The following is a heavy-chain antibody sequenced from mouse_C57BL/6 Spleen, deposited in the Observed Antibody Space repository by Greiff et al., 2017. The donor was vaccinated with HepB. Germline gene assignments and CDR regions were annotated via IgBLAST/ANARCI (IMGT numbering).Heavy chain of an antibody. V-gene: IGHV1-72*01. CDR3: ARPLTVVANYAMDY. CDR1: GYTFTSYW. J-gene: IGHJ4*01. Sequence: VQLQQSGAELVKPGASVKLSCKASGYTFTSYWMHWVKQRPGRGLEWIGRIDPNSGGTKYNEKFKSKATLTVDKPSSTAYMQRSSLTSEDSAVYYCARPLTVVANYAMDYWGQGTSVTFSS. CDR2: IDPNSGGT. D-gene: IGHD1-1*01.